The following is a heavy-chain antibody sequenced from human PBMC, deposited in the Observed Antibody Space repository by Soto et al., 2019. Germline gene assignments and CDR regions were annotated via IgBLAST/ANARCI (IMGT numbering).Heavy chain of an antibody. V-gene: IGHV4-59*01. D-gene: IGHD6-19*01. CDR2: FYYSGST. Sequence: PSETLSLTCIVVGGSIGSYDWSWIRQPPGKGLEWIGYFYYSGSTNYNPSLKSRVTISVDTSKNQFSLKLSSVTAADTAVYYCARGGWKLFDYWGQGTLVTVSS. J-gene: IGHJ4*02. CDR1: GGSIGSYD. CDR3: ARGGWKLFDY.